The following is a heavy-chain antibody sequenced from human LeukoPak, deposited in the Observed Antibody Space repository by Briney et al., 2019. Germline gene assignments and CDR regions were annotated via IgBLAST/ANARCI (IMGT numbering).Heavy chain of an antibody. D-gene: IGHD3/OR15-3a*01. CDR1: GFTFSSHS. J-gene: IGHJ4*02. Sequence: GGSLRLSCVASGFTFSSHSMNWVRQAPGKGLEWVSCISSTSRYIYYADSVKGRFTISRDNAKNSVYLQMNSLRAEDTAVYYCTRAVAADDFSPGYWGQGTLLTVSS. CDR2: ISSTSRYI. V-gene: IGHV3-21*01. CDR3: TRAVAADDFSPGY.